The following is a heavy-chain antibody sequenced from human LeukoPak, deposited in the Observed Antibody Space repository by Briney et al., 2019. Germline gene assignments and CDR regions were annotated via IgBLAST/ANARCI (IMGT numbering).Heavy chain of an antibody. Sequence: AAVNVSCKASGGTFSSYAISWVRQAPGQGLEWMGGIIPIFGTANYAQKFQGRVTITTDESTSTAYMELSSLRSEDTAVYYCAREGDTAMVEGPDWGQGTLVTVSS. V-gene: IGHV1-69*05. CDR2: IIPIFGTA. CDR1: GGTFSSYA. J-gene: IGHJ4*02. CDR3: AREGDTAMVEGPD. D-gene: IGHD5-18*01.